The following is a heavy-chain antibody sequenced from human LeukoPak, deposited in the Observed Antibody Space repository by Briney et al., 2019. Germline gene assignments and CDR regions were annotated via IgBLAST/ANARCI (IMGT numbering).Heavy chain of an antibody. V-gene: IGHV4-61*02. CDR3: ARSTNRLDS. CDR1: GASISGSISGGTYY. D-gene: IGHD1-14*01. J-gene: IGHJ4*02. Sequence: PSETLSLTCTVSGASISGSISGGTYYWNWIRQPAGKGLEWIGRMYNGGTTINYSPSLKSRVTISVDTSKNQFSLNVTSVTAADTAVYYCARSTNRLDSWGQGTRVTVSS. CDR2: MYNGGTT.